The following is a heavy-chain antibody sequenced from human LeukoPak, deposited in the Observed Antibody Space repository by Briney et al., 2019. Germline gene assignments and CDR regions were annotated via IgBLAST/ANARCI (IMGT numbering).Heavy chain of an antibody. CDR1: GYSFTGYY. J-gene: IGHJ4*02. CDR3: AREYSYAYYFDY. V-gene: IGHV1-2*06. CDR2: INPNSGGP. D-gene: IGHD3-16*01. Sequence: ASVKVSCKASGYSFTGYYIHWVRQAPGQGLECMGRINPNSGGPNYAQKFQSRVTMTRDTSISTAHLELSRLRSDDTAVYYCAREYSYAYYFDYWGQGTLVTVSS.